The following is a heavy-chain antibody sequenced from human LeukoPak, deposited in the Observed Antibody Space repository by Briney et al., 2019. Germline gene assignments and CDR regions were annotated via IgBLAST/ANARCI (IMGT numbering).Heavy chain of an antibody. Sequence: PGGSLRLSYAACGFTFSSYGMHWVRQAPGKGLEGVAFIRYDGSNKYYADSVKGRFPISRDNSKNTLYLQMNSLRAEDTAVYYCAKGKEGRSRDFDYWGQGTLVTVSS. CDR1: GFTFSSYG. CDR2: IRYDGSNK. CDR3: AKGKEGRSRDFDY. D-gene: IGHD2-2*01. J-gene: IGHJ4*02. V-gene: IGHV3-30*02.